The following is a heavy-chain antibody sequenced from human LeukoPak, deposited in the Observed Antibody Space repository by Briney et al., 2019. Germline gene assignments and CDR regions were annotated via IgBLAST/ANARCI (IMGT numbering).Heavy chain of an antibody. Sequence: SDTLSLTCAVSGVSINTCCYYWTWIRQPPGKGLEWIGYKYYSGSTRYNSSLRSPLTISLDTSKNQFSLRLTSVTAADTAVYYCARGRSYGFDFDSWGQGTLVIVSS. D-gene: IGHD5-18*01. V-gene: IGHV4-61*01. J-gene: IGHJ4*02. CDR3: ARGRSYGFDFDS. CDR1: GVSINTCCYY. CDR2: KYYSGST.